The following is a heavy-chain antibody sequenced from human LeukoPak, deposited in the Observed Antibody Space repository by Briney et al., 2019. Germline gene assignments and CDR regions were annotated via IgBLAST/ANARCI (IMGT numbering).Heavy chain of an antibody. V-gene: IGHV3-21*04. D-gene: IGHD3-9*01. J-gene: IGHJ4*02. CDR1: GFTFSSYS. Sequence: GGSLRLSCAASGFTFSSYSMNWVRQAPGKGLEWVSSISSSSSYIYYADSVKGRFTISRDNAKNSLYLQMNSLRAEDTAVYYCAKGVRYFDWLDYWGQGTLVTVSS. CDR2: ISSSSSYI. CDR3: AKGVRYFDWLDY.